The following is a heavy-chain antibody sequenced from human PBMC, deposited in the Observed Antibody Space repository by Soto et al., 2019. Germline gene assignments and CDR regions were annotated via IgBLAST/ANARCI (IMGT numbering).Heavy chain of an antibody. D-gene: IGHD2-2*01. CDR3: ARHGSSTYYYYYYGMDV. CDR2: IYPGDSDT. Sequence: KGLEWMGIIYPGDSDTRYSPSFQGQVTISADKSISTAYLQWSSLKASDTAMYYCARHGSSTYYYYYYGMDVWGQGTTVTVSS. J-gene: IGHJ6*02. V-gene: IGHV5-51*01.